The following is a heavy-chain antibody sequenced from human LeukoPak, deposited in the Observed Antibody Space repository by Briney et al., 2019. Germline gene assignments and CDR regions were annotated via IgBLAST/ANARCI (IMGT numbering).Heavy chain of an antibody. CDR2: INHSGST. Sequence: PSETLSLTCTVSGGSISSYYWSWIRQPPGKVLEWIGEINHSGSTNYNPSLKSRFTISVDTSKNQFSLKLSSVTAADTAVYYCARGPYYYDSSGYYRYYYGMDVWGQGTTVTVSS. V-gene: IGHV4-34*01. CDR1: GGSISSYY. CDR3: ARGPYYYDSSGYYRYYYGMDV. J-gene: IGHJ6*02. D-gene: IGHD3-22*01.